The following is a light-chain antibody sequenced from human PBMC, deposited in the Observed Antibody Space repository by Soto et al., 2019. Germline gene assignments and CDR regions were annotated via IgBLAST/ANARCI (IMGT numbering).Light chain of an antibody. J-gene: IGKJ3*01. Sequence: EIVMTQSPATLSVSPEERATLSCRASQSVSSNLAWYQQKPGQAPRLLISGVSIRATGTPASFSGSGSGTEFTLTISSLQSEDFAVYYCQQYNYWPLFFGPGTKVDIK. CDR2: GVS. CDR1: QSVSSN. V-gene: IGKV3-15*01. CDR3: QQYNYWPLF.